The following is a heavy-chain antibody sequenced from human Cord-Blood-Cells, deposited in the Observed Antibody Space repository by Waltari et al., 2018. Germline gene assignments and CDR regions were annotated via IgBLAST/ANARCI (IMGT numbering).Heavy chain of an antibody. D-gene: IGHD3-22*01. CDR3: AKATRIREAFDI. CDR2: ISGSGGRK. V-gene: IGHV3-23*01. J-gene: IGHJ3*02. Sequence: EVQLLESGGGLVQPGGSLRLSCAASGFTFSSYAMSWVRQAPGKGLEWVSAISGSGGRKYYADSVKGRFTISRDNSKNTLYLQMNSLRAEDTAVYYCAKATRIREAFDIWGQGTMVTVSS. CDR1: GFTFSSYA.